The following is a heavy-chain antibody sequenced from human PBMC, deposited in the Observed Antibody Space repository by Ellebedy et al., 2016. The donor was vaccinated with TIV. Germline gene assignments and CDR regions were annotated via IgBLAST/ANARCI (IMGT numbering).Heavy chain of an antibody. Sequence: PGGSLTLSCAASGFTFSSYGIHWVRQAPGKGMEWVAVVSYEGASKYYADSVKGRFTISRDNSKSTLYLQMNSLRAEDTAVYYFASGYSRGTYWNYFDNWGQGTLVTVSP. D-gene: IGHD1-26*01. CDR3: ASGYSRGTYWNYFDN. J-gene: IGHJ4*02. V-gene: IGHV3-30*03. CDR2: VSYEGASK. CDR1: GFTFSSYG.